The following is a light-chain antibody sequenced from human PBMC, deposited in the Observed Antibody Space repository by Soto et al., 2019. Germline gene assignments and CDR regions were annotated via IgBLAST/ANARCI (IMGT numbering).Light chain of an antibody. V-gene: IGKV3-20*01. Sequence: EIALTQSTGTLSVSPGERATLSSRASQTISSNYLAWYQQKPGQAPSLPIYGTSSRATGIPDRFSGSVSGTEFTLTISRLEPEDYAIYYWQQYVSWTFGQGTKVDLK. J-gene: IGKJ1*01. CDR3: QQYVSWT. CDR1: QTISSNY. CDR2: GTS.